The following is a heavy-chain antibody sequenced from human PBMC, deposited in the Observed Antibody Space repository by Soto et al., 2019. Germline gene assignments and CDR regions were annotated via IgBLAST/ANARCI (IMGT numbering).Heavy chain of an antibody. Sequence: ASVKVSCKASGYTFSDYGLRWLRQAPGQGLEWMAWISAYNGPTKYARNFQGRVTVTTDTSTSTAYMELSGLRSDDAAIYYCARDRGGDFCDYWGQGTLVTVSS. CDR2: ISAYNGPT. J-gene: IGHJ4*02. V-gene: IGHV1-18*01. CDR3: ARDRGGDFCDY. D-gene: IGHD3-10*01. CDR1: GYTFSDYG.